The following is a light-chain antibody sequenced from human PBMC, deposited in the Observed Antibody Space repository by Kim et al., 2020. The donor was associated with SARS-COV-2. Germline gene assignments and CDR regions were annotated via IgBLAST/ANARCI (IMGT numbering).Light chain of an antibody. CDR2: DAS. CDR3: KQRSS. Sequence: DTVVVSPGARDALSCEASQGVGSFLDWDEKKPCQANRLIIYDASKRAIGIPARISGGGYGSALALTISRLETEDSAVYFSKQRSSFGQETRLVIK. CDR1: QGVGSF. V-gene: IGKV3D-11*01. J-gene: IGKJ5*01.